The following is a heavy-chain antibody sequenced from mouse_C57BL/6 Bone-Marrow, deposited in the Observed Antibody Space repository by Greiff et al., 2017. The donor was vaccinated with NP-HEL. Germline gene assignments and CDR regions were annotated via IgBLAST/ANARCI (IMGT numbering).Heavy chain of an antibody. V-gene: IGHV3-6*01. CDR3: ARVITTVVAKYYYAMDY. CDR2: ISYDGSN. CDR1: GYSITSGYY. J-gene: IGHJ4*01. Sequence: EVQLVESGPGLVKPSQSLSLTCSVTGYSITSGYYWNWIRQFPGNKLEWMGYISYDGSNNYNPSLKNRISITRDTAKNQFFLKLNSVTTEDTATYYCARVITTVVAKYYYAMDYWGQGTSVTVSS. D-gene: IGHD1-1*01.